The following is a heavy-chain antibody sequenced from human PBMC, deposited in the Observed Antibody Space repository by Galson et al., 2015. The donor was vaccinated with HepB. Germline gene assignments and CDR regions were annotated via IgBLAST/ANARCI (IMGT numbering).Heavy chain of an antibody. CDR2: INHSGST. CDR3: ARVGLNYDFWSGYYDLYYFDY. J-gene: IGHJ4*02. CDR1: GGSFSGYY. V-gene: IGHV4-34*01. D-gene: IGHD3-3*01. Sequence: SETLSLTCAVYGGSFSGYYWSWIRQPPGKGLEWIGGINHSGSTNYNPSLKSRVTISVDTSKNQFSLKLSSVTAADTAVYYCARVGLNYDFWSGYYDLYYFDYWGQGTLVTVSS.